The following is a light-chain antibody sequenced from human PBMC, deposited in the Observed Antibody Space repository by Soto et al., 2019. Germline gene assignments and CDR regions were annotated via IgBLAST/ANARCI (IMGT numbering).Light chain of an antibody. V-gene: IGLV2-11*01. CDR3: CSYAGSYNFPYV. CDR2: DVS. Sequence: QSALTQPRSVSGAPGQSVTISCTGTSSDVGGYNYVSWYQQHPGKAPKLMIYDVSKRPSGVPDRFSGSKSGNTASLTIFGLQAEDEADYYCCSYAGSYNFPYVFGNGTKVTVL. CDR1: SSDVGGYNY. J-gene: IGLJ1*01.